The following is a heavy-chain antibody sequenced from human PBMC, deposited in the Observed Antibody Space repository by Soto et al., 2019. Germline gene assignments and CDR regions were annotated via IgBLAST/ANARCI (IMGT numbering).Heavy chain of an antibody. CDR3: ARGRYGDY. V-gene: IGHV1-18*01. D-gene: IGHD1-1*01. CDR1: GYAFTTYG. Sequence: QVHLVQAGAEVKKPSASGKVSCKFSGYAFTTYGITWVRQAPGQGLEWMGWISAHNGNTNYAQKLQGRVTVTRDTSTSTAYMELRSLRSADTAVYYCARGRYGDYWGQGALVTVSS. J-gene: IGHJ4*02. CDR2: ISAHNGNT.